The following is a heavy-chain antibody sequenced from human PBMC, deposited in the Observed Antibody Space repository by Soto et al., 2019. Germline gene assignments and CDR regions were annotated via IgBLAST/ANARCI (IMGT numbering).Heavy chain of an antibody. CDR2: IKSQGDGGTR. D-gene: IGHD2-2*01. V-gene: IGHV3-15*01. J-gene: IGHJ6*02. Sequence: NPGGSLRLSCAASGFSFRNAWMSWVRQAPGKGLEWVGHIKSQGDGGTRDYAAPVKGRFTISRDDSKNTLFLQMNSLKNEDTAVYFRTTDLQAYCGGTTCYAGNYYYDDMDVWGQGTTVTVSS. CDR3: TTDLQAYCGGTTCYAGNYYYDDMDV. CDR1: GFSFRNAW.